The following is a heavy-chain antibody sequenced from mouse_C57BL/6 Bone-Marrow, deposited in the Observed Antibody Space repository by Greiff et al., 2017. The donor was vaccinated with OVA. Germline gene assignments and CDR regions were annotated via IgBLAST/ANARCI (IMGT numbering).Heavy chain of an antibody. Sequence: VQLQQSGPELVKPGASVKISCKASGYTFTDYYMNWVKQSHGKSLEWIGDINPNNGGTSYNQKFKGKATLTVDKSSSTAYMELRSLTSEDSAVYYCARLGLFAYWGQGTLVTVSA. J-gene: IGHJ3*01. CDR3: ARLGLFAY. D-gene: IGHD4-1*01. CDR2: INPNNGGT. CDR1: GYTFTDYY. V-gene: IGHV1-26*01.